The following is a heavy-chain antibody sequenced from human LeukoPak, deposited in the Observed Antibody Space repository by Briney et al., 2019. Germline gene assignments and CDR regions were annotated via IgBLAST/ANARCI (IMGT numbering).Heavy chain of an antibody. CDR1: GGSISSYY. J-gene: IGHJ3*02. D-gene: IGHD6-13*01. V-gene: IGHV4-59*08. Sequence: SETLSLTCTVSGGSISSYYWSWIRQPPGKGLEWIGYIYYSGSTNYNPSLKSRVTISVDTTKNQFSLKLSSVTAADTAVYYCARPIYSSSWVDAFDIWGQGTVVTVSS. CDR3: ARPIYSSSWVDAFDI. CDR2: IYYSGST.